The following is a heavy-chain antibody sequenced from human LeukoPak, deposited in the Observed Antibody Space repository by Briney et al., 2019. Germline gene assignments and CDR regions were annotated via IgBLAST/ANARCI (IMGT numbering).Heavy chain of an antibody. CDR3: ARLRSYGLGL. CDR1: GSRFTSYW. Sequence: GGSRQISGQGPGSRFTSYWIGWARKLPGKGLEWMGIIYPGDSDTRYSPSFQGQVTISADKSISTAYLRWSSLKASDTAMYYCARLRSYGLGLWGQGTLVTVSS. D-gene: IGHD5-18*01. CDR2: IYPGDSDT. V-gene: IGHV5-51*01. J-gene: IGHJ4*02.